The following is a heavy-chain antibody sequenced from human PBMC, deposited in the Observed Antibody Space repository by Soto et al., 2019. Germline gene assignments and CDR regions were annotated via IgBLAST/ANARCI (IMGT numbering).Heavy chain of an antibody. Sequence: PGGSLRLSCAASGFTVSSNYMSWVRQAPGKGLEWVSVIYSGGSTYYADSVKGRFTISRDNSKNTLYLQMNSLRAEDTAVYYCARGWGGYSYGYNSFDIWAQGAMVTVSS. CDR3: ARGWGGYSYGYNSFDI. CDR1: GFTVSSNY. V-gene: IGHV3-53*01. CDR2: IYSGGST. D-gene: IGHD5-18*01. J-gene: IGHJ3*02.